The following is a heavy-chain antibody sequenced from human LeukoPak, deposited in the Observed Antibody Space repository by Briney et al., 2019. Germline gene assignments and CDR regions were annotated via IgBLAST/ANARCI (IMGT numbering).Heavy chain of an antibody. CDR3: AKAYYYDSSGYEDY. CDR2: ISGSGGST. Sequence: GGSLRLSCAASGFTFSSYGMSWVRQAPGKGLEWVSAISGSGGSTYYADSVKGRFTISRDNSKNTLYLQMNSLRAEDTAVYYCAKAYYYDSSGYEDYWGQGTLVTVSS. CDR1: GFTFSSYG. D-gene: IGHD3-22*01. J-gene: IGHJ4*02. V-gene: IGHV3-23*01.